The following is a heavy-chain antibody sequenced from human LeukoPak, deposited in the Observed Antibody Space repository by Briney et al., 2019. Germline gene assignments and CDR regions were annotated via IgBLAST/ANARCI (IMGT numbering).Heavy chain of an antibody. CDR2: ISSSATNI. V-gene: IGHV3-11*01. D-gene: IGHD3-22*01. Sequence: GGSLRLSCAASGFTFRDYYMSWIRQAPGKGLEWFSYISSSATNIQYADSVKGRFTISRDNAKNSLYLQMNSLRAEDTAFYYCARVDFYYDSSGYVGEYFQHWGQGTLVTVSS. J-gene: IGHJ1*01. CDR3: ARVDFYYDSSGYVGEYFQH. CDR1: GFTFRDYY.